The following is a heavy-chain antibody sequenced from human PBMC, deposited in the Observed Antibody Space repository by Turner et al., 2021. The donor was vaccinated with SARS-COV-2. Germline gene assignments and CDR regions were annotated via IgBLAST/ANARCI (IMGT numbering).Heavy chain of an antibody. Sequence: EVQLLESGGGLVQPGGSLRLSCAASGFTFSTYAMSWVRQAPGKRLEWVSAFSGSNSGTYHADSVKGRFTISRDNSKNTLYLQMNSLRTEDTAIYYCAKGRRGHYSGAICYDFDYWGQGALVTVSS. CDR2: FSGSNSGT. V-gene: IGHV3-23*01. J-gene: IGHJ4*02. CDR3: AKGRRGHYSGAICYDFDY. CDR1: GFTFSTYA. D-gene: IGHD2-15*01.